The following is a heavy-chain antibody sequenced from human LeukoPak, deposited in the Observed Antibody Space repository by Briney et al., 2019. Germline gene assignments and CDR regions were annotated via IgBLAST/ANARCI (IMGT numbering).Heavy chain of an antibody. Sequence: ASVKVSCKASGYTFTSYGISWVRQAPGQGLEWMGWISAYNGNTNYAQKLQGRVTMTTDTSTSTAYMELRSLRSDDTAVYYCARDFEQQLVRPYFDYWGQGTLVTVSS. V-gene: IGHV1-18*01. CDR1: GYTFTSYG. D-gene: IGHD6-13*01. CDR3: ARDFEQQLVRPYFDY. J-gene: IGHJ4*02. CDR2: ISAYNGNT.